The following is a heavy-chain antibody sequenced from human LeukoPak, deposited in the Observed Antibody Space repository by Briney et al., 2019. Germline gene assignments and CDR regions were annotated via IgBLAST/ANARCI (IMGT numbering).Heavy chain of an antibody. D-gene: IGHD6-13*01. CDR1: GFTFSSYA. J-gene: IGHJ2*01. CDR2: ISGSSGST. CDR3: AKDRSARGIAVAGSGYFDL. V-gene: IGHV3-23*01. Sequence: QPGGSLRLSCAASGFTFSSYAMSWVRQAPGKGLEWVSMISGSSGSTSYADSVKGRFTISRDNSKNTLYLQMNSLRAEDTAIYFCAKDRSARGIAVAGSGYFDLWGRGTLVTVSS.